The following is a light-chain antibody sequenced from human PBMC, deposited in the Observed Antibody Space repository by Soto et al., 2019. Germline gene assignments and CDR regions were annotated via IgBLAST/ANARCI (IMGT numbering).Light chain of an antibody. CDR2: KAS. Sequence: DIQMTQSPSTLSAFVGDRVTITCRASQSISSWLAWYQQKPGKAPKLLIYKASSLESGVPSRFSGSGSGTDFTLTINRLQPDDFATYYCQHYNSFPWTFGQGTKVDIK. V-gene: IGKV1-5*03. CDR1: QSISSW. CDR3: QHYNSFPWT. J-gene: IGKJ1*01.